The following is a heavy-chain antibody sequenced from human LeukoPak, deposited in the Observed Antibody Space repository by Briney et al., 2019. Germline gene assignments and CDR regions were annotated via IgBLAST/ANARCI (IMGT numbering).Heavy chain of an antibody. Sequence: ASVKVSCKGSGYTFSNYGISWVRQAPGQGLEWMGWIDAFNGDINYGKKFQGRVTMTTDTSTSTAYMELRSLRSDDTAVYYCARFTPRLTREKFDYWGQGTLVTVSS. D-gene: IGHD2-2*01. CDR3: ARFTPRLTREKFDY. CDR1: GYTFSNYG. V-gene: IGHV1-18*01. CDR2: IDAFNGDI. J-gene: IGHJ4*02.